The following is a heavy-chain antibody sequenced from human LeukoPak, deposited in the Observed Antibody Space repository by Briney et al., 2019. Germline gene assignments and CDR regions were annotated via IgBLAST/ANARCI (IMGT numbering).Heavy chain of an antibody. D-gene: IGHD3-10*01. J-gene: IGHJ3*02. CDR3: ARDLVWFGELDAFDI. V-gene: IGHV1-18*01. Sequence: ASVKVSCKASGYTFTSYGISWVRQAPGQGLEWMGWISAYNGNTTYAQKLQGRVTMTTDTSTSTAYMELRSLRSDDTAVYYCARDLVWFGELDAFDIWGQGTMVTVSS. CDR2: ISAYNGNT. CDR1: GYTFTSYG.